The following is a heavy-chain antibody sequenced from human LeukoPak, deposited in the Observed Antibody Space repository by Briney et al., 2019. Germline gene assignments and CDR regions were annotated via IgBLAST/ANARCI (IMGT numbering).Heavy chain of an antibody. CDR3: ARRVGTRDWYFDL. CDR2: VYYHGGT. J-gene: IGHJ2*01. V-gene: IGHV4-61*01. D-gene: IGHD1-14*01. Sequence: SETLSLTCTVSGGSVSSGSYYWSWIRQPPGKGLEWIGYVYYHGGTNYNPSLKSRVTISVDTSKNQFSLKLTSVTAADTAVYYCARRVGTRDWYFDLWGRGTLVTVSS. CDR1: GGSVSSGSYY.